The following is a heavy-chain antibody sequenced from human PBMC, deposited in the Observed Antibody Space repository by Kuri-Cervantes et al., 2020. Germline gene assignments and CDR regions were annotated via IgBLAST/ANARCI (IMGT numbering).Heavy chain of an antibody. CDR1: GGSFGGYY. J-gene: IGHJ4*02. Sequence: SETLSLTCAVYGGSFGGYYWSWIRQPPGKGLEWIGEINHRGSTNYNPSLKSRVTISVDTSKNQFSLKLSSVPAADTAVYYCARGERTGTTPRPFDYWGQGTLVTVSS. D-gene: IGHD1-1*01. CDR2: INHRGST. V-gene: IGHV4-34*01. CDR3: ARGERTGTTPRPFDY.